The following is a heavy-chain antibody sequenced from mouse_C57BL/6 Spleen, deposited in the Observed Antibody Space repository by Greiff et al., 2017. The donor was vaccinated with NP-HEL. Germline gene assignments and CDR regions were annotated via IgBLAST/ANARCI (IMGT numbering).Heavy chain of an antibody. CDR2: INPNNGGT. D-gene: IGHD2-4*01. Sequence: EVQLQQSGPELVKPGASVKISCKASGYTFTDYYMNWVKQSHGKSLEWIGDINPNNGGTSYNQKFKGKATLTVDKSSSTAYMELRSLTSEDSAVYYCARWGYYERMDYWGQGTSVTVSS. J-gene: IGHJ4*01. CDR1: GYTFTDYY. V-gene: IGHV1-26*01. CDR3: ARWGYYERMDY.